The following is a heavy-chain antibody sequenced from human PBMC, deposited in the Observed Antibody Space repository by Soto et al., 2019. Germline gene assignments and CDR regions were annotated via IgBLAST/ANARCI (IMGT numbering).Heavy chain of an antibody. D-gene: IGHD6-13*01. CDR2: ISDDGRDK. V-gene: IGHV3-30*18. Sequence: QVQLVESGGGVVQPGRSLRLSCAASGFTFSSYGMHWVRQAPGKGLEWVAVISDDGRDKHHAGPVKGRFTITRDNSKNALYLIMDSLRPEDSAVYYCAKDRNRGAAVYGFDYWGQGTLVAVSS. CDR3: AKDRNRGAAVYGFDY. J-gene: IGHJ4*02. CDR1: GFTFSSYG.